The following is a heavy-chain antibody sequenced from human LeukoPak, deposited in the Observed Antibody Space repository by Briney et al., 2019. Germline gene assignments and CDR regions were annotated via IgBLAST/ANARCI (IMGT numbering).Heavy chain of an antibody. CDR1: GFTFSSYA. CDR3: AKVLHGAFYYYGSGSYYFFDY. D-gene: IGHD3-10*01. Sequence: GGSLRLSCAASGFTFSSYAMSWVRQAPGKGLEWVSAISGSGGSTYYADSVKGRFTISRDNSKNTLYLQMNSLRAEDTAVYYCAKVLHGAFYYYGSGSYYFFDYWGQGTLVTVSS. J-gene: IGHJ4*02. CDR2: ISGSGGST. V-gene: IGHV3-23*01.